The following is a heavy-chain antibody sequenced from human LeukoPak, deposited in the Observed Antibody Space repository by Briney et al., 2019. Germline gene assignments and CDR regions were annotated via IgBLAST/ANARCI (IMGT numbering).Heavy chain of an antibody. J-gene: IGHJ2*01. D-gene: IGHD4-17*01. CDR1: GGRISSGDYY. CDR2: IYYSGST. Sequence: SQPLPLTCTVSGGRISSGDYYWSWVRQPPGKGLEWIGYIYYSGSTYYNPSLKSRVTISVDTSKNQFSLKLSSVTAADTAVYYCAVTVTRDWYFDLWGRGTLVTVSS. CDR3: AVTVTRDWYFDL. V-gene: IGHV4-30-4*01.